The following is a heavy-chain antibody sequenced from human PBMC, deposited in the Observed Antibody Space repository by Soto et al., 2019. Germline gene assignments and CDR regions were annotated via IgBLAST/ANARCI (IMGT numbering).Heavy chain of an antibody. J-gene: IGHJ4*02. CDR1: GFTFSSYS. CDR3: ARGTYYYDSSGYYYRFGYFDY. Sequence: EVQLVESGGALVQPGGSLRLSCAASGFTFSSYSMNWVRQAPGKGLECVSYISTSSTIYYADSMKGRFTISRDNAKNSLSLQMNSLRDEDTAVYYCARGTYYYDSSGYYYRFGYFDYWGQGTLVTVSS. D-gene: IGHD3-22*01. CDR2: ISTSSTI. V-gene: IGHV3-48*02.